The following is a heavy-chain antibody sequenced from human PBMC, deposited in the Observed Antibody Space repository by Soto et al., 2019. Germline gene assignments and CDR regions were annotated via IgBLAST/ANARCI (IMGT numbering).Heavy chain of an antibody. CDR3: GRGGGSGSTTWGFAY. Sequence: EVQLVESGGGLVKPGGSLRLSCAASGFTFSSYSMNWVRQAPGKGLEWVSSISSSSSYIYYADSVKGRFTSSRDNAKNPLHLAMNSLRAADTAVYYCGRGGGSGSTTWGFAYWGQGTLVTVSS. CDR1: GFTFSSYS. J-gene: IGHJ4*02. D-gene: IGHD3-10*01. CDR2: ISSSSSYI. V-gene: IGHV3-21*01.